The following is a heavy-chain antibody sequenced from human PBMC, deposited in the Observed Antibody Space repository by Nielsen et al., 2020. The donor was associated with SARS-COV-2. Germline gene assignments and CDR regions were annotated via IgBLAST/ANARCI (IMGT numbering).Heavy chain of an antibody. CDR2: IYYSGST. CDR1: GGSISSYY. V-gene: IGHV4-59*08. D-gene: IGHD1-14*01. CDR3: ARTPTGGGPDY. Sequence: SETLSLTCIVSGGSISSYYWSWIRQPPGKGLEWIEYIYYSGSTNYNPSLKSRVTISVDTSKNQFSLKLSSVTAADTAVYYCARTPTGGGPDYWGQGTLVTVSS. J-gene: IGHJ4*02.